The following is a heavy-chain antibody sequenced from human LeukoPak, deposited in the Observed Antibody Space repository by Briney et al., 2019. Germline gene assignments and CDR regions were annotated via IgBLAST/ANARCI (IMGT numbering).Heavy chain of an antibody. J-gene: IGHJ4*02. V-gene: IGHV3-23*01. CDR3: ARSHDYGDY. CDR1: GFTFSSYA. Sequence: GGSLRLSCAASGFTFSSYAMSWVRQAPGKGLEWVSAISGSGGSTYYADPVKGRFTISRDNAKNSLYLQMNSLRAEDTAVYYCARSHDYGDYWGQGTLVTVSS. CDR2: ISGSGGST.